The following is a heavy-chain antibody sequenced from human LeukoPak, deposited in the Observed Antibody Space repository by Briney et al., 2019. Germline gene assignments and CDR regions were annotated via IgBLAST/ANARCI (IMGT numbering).Heavy chain of an antibody. CDR3: ASYYDFWSGYYTRGPFFDY. D-gene: IGHD3-3*01. V-gene: IGHV3-21*01. CDR2: ISSSSSYI. J-gene: IGHJ4*02. CDR1: GFTFSSYS. Sequence: GGSLRLSCAASGFTFSSYSMNWVRQAPGKGLEWVSSISSSSSYIYYADSVKGRFTISRDNAKNSLYLQMNSLGAEDTAVYYCASYYDFWSGYYTRGPFFDYWGQGTLVTVSS.